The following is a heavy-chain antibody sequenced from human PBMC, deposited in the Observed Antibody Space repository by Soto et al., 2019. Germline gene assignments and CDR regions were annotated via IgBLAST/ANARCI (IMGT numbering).Heavy chain of an antibody. CDR3: ARGGLGYCSGGTLCFGGMDV. J-gene: IGHJ6*02. Sequence: QVQLQESGPGLVKPSETLSLTCTVSGGSVSSGSYYWSWIRQPPGKGLEWIGYIYYSGSTNYNPSLRSRATLSVDTSKHQFSLKLSSVTAADTAVYYCARGGLGYCSGGTLCFGGMDVWGQGTTVTVSS. CDR2: IYYSGST. CDR1: GGSVSSGSYY. V-gene: IGHV4-61*01. D-gene: IGHD2-15*01.